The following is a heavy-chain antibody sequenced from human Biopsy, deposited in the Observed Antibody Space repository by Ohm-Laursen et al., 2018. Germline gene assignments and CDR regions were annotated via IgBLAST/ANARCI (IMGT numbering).Heavy chain of an antibody. J-gene: IGHJ6*02. CDR3: AIDRVPRRGVMPVYYYGMEV. CDR2: IYNTERT. CDR1: GGSVSSSNYY. V-gene: IGHV4-61*01. D-gene: IGHD2-21*01. Sequence: SDTLSLTCSVSGGSVSSSNYYWNWIRQTPGKGLEWIGFIYNTERTNYNPSLKSRVTISLDTSKNQFSLELSSVIPSDTAVYYCAIDRVPRRGVMPVYYYGMEVWGQGSTVTVSS.